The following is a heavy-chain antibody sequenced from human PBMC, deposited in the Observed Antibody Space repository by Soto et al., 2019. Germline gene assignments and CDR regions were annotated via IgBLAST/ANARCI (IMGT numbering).Heavy chain of an antibody. CDR2: IFPIFGTT. CDR3: AMLEYTSGSDY. Sequence: GASVKVSCKASGGTFSSYPITWVRQAPGQGLEWLGGIFPIFGTTNYAQRFEDRVTITADELTSTAYMELSSLRSEDTAVYYCAMLEYTSGSDYSGQAPLVTVS. D-gene: IGHD6-19*01. J-gene: IGHJ4*02. V-gene: IGHV1-69*13. CDR1: GGTFSSYP.